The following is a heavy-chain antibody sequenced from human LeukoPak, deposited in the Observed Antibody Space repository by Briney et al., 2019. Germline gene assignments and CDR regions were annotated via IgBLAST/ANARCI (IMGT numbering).Heavy chain of an antibody. CDR1: GGSIISGGYS. Sequence: SHTLSLTCAVSGGSIISGGYSWSWIRQPPGKGLEWIGYIYHSGSTYYNPSLKSRVTMSLDRSKNQFSLKVSSVTAADTAVYYCAGLTTTAWYFDLWGRGTLVTVSS. J-gene: IGHJ2*01. CDR2: IYHSGST. CDR3: AGLTTTAWYFDL. D-gene: IGHD1-26*01. V-gene: IGHV4-30-2*01.